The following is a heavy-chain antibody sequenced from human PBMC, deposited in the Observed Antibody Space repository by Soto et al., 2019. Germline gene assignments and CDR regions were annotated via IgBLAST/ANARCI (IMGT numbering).Heavy chain of an antibody. J-gene: IGHJ4*02. Sequence: PSETLSLTCAVYGGSFSGYYWTWIRQPPGTGLEWIGEINHSGSTNYNPSLKSRVTISVDTSKNQFSLKLTSVTAADTAVYYCARGVSDILTPYYFDYWGQGTLVTVSS. CDR1: GGSFSGYY. CDR3: ARGVSDILTPYYFDY. CDR2: INHSGST. V-gene: IGHV4-34*01. D-gene: IGHD3-9*01.